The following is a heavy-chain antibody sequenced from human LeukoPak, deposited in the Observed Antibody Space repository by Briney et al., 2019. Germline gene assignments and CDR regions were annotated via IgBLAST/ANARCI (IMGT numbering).Heavy chain of an antibody. CDR3: ARDKAIVGATQFDY. D-gene: IGHD1-26*01. J-gene: IGHJ4*02. V-gene: IGHV3-74*01. CDR2: INTDGRST. Sequence: PGGSLRLSCVASGFTFTNYGMMWVRQAPGKGLVWVSYINTDGRSTTYAHSVKGRFTIPRDNAKNTLYLQMSSLRAEDTAMYYCARDKAIVGATQFDYWGQGTLVTVSS. CDR1: GFTFTNYG.